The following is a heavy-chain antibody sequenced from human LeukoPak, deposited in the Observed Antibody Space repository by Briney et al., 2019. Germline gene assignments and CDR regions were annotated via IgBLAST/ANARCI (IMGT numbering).Heavy chain of an antibody. CDR3: TRRPTTTWYYFDS. V-gene: IGHV3-30*04. CDR2: ISYDGSNK. Sequence: GGSLRLSCAASGFTFSSYAMHWVRQAPGKGLEWVAVISYDGSNKYYADSVKGRFTISRDNSKNTLYLHMNSLSVEDAAVYYCTRRPTTTWYYFDSWGQGTLVTVSS. D-gene: IGHD1-14*01. CDR1: GFTFSSYA. J-gene: IGHJ4*02.